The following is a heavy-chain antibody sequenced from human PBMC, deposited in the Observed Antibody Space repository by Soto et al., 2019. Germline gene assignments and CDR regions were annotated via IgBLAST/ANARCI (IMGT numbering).Heavy chain of an antibody. Sequence: ASVKVSCKASGYTFTRYTMNWVRQAPGQRLGWMGWINPDNGNTKSSQKFQDRVIITRDTSASTAYMDLSSLRSEDTAVYYCARGIATGQLDPWGQGTLVTVSS. V-gene: IGHV1-3*01. CDR3: ARGIATGQLDP. D-gene: IGHD2-15*01. CDR1: GYTFTRYT. CDR2: INPDNGNT. J-gene: IGHJ5*02.